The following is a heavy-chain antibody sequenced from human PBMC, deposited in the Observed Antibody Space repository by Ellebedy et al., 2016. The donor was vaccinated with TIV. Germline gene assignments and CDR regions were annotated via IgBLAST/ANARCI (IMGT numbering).Heavy chain of an antibody. V-gene: IGHV4-59*01. CDR2: MYNSGNT. J-gene: IGHJ3*02. D-gene: IGHD1-26*01. Sequence: ESLKISCAASGFTFSSYGMHWVRQPPGKGLEWIGYMYNSGNTNYNPSLKSRVTISVDTSKNQFSLKLSSVTAADTAVYYCARVGQQLLREDGMNDAFDIWGQGTMVTVSS. CDR3: ARVGQQLLREDGMNDAFDI. CDR1: GFTFSSYG.